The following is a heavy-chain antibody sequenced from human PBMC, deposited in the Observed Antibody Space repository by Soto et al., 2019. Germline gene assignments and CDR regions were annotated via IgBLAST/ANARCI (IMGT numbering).Heavy chain of an antibody. V-gene: IGHV4-59*01. CDR3: ANLAVAGRGAWFDP. CDR1: GGSIRSYY. CDR2: IYYSGST. Sequence: QVQLQESGPGLVKPSETLSLTCTVSGGSIRSYYWSWIRQPPGKGLEWIGYIYYSGSTNYNPSLKSRVTLSVGTSKYQFSLKLSSVTAADTAVYYCANLAVAGRGAWFDPWGQGTLVTVSS. D-gene: IGHD6-19*01. J-gene: IGHJ5*02.